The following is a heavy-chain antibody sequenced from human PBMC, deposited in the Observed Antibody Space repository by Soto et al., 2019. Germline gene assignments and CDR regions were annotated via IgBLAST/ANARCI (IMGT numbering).Heavy chain of an antibody. Sequence: QVHLVESGGGVVQPGRSLRLSCAASGFTFRSYGMNWVRQAPGKGLDWVAVIWYDGSNKYYADSVKGRFTISRDNSKNTLYLQMNSMRAEDTAVYYCAKSAPGSIAARPLDYWGQGTLVTVSS. J-gene: IGHJ4*02. CDR2: IWYDGSNK. CDR1: GFTFRSYG. CDR3: AKSAPGSIAARPLDY. V-gene: IGHV3-33*06. D-gene: IGHD6-6*01.